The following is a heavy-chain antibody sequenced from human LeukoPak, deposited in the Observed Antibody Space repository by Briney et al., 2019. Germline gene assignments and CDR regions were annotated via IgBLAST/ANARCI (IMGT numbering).Heavy chain of an antibody. CDR1: GGSISSSSYY. J-gene: IGHJ4*02. D-gene: IGHD3-22*01. CDR2: INHSGSA. V-gene: IGHV4-39*07. CDR3: ARAPPHYYASSGPWGY. Sequence: SETLSLTCTVSGGSISSSSYYWSWIRQPPGKGLEWIGEINHSGSANYNPSLKSRVTISVDTSKNQFSLKLSSVTAADTAVYYCARAPPHYYASSGPWGYWGQGTLVTVSS.